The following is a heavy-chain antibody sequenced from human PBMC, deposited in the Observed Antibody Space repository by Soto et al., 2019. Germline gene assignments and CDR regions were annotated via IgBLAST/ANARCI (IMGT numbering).Heavy chain of an antibody. CDR3: ARRVPSAKAFDY. V-gene: IGHV5-51*01. D-gene: IGHD3-10*01. CDR2: MYPDDSDT. Sequence: GESLKISCKGSEYSFNTYWIAWVRQMPGKGLEWMGIMYPDDSDTRYSPSFQGQVTISADKSINTAYLQWSSLKASDTAIYYCARRVPSAKAFDYWGQGTLVTVSS. J-gene: IGHJ4*02. CDR1: EYSFNTYW.